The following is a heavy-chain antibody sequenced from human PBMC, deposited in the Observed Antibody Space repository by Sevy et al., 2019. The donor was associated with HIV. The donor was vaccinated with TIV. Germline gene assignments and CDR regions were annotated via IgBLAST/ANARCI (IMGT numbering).Heavy chain of an antibody. CDR1: GFSFRSYG. V-gene: IGHV3-30*02. J-gene: IGHJ4*01. CDR3: VKEGGGEGGDH. Sequence: GESLKISCAASGFSFRSYGMHWVRQAPGKGLEWMSYIQYDGSNKDYADSVKGRFTISRDNSKNTLYLQMNRLRVEDTAVYYCVKEGGGEGGDHWGHGTLVTVS. CDR2: IQYDGSNK. D-gene: IGHD2-21*01.